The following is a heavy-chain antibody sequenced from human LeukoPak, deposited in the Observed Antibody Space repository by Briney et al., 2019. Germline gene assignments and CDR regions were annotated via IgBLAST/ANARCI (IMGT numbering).Heavy chain of an antibody. J-gene: IGHJ4*02. Sequence: GGSLRLSCAASGFTFSSYSMNWVRQAPGKGLEWVSSISGNNNYIYYADSVGGRFTISRDNARDSLFLQMDSLRAEDTAVYYCVRDPHNPGPIDYWGQGTLVTVSS. V-gene: IGHV3-21*01. CDR1: GFTFSSYS. CDR2: ISGNNNYI. CDR3: VRDPHNPGPIDY.